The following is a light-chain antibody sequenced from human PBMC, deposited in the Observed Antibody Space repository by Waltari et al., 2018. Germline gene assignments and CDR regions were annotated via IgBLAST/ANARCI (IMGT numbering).Light chain of an antibody. J-gene: IGKJ5*01. CDR1: QSVSSK. CDR2: GAS. CDR3: QQYHGWPLIT. V-gene: IGKV3-15*01. Sequence: ETVMTQPATLSVSPGERVTLSCRASQSVSSKLAWYQQKRDQAPRLLIYGASTRVSDVPDRFSGSGSGTEFILTISSLRSEDLAVYFCQQYHGWPLITFGQGTRLEIK.